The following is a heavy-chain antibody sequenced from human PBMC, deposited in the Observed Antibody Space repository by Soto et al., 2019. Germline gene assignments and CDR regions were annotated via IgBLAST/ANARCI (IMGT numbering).Heavy chain of an antibody. CDR3: ARDSQSSSGYYDP. Sequence: SETLSLTCAVSGGSISSAGYSWSWIRQPPGKGLEWIGYIYHSGSTYYNPSLKSRVTISVDRSKNQFSLKLSSVTAADTAVYYCARDSQSSSGYYDPWGQGTLVTVSS. D-gene: IGHD3-3*01. CDR2: IYHSGST. J-gene: IGHJ5*02. CDR1: GGSISSAGYS. V-gene: IGHV4-30-2*01.